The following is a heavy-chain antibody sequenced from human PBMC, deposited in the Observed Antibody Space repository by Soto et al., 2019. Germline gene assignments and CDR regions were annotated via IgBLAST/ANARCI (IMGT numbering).Heavy chain of an antibody. CDR3: ATSNTTCPGCYS. CDR1: GDSIRGGY. J-gene: IGHJ5*02. V-gene: IGHV4-59*01. CDR2: ISHSGLR. D-gene: IGHD2-2*01. Sequence: PSETLSLTCNVFGDSIRGGYGTWIRQSPGKGLEWIGYISHSGLRHYRASLQSRLTMSVETSKNQFSLNLTSVTAADTAIYYCATSNTTCPGCYSWGQGTLVTVSS.